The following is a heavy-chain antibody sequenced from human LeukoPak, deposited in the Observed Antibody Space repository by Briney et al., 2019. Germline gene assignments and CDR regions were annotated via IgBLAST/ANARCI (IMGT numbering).Heavy chain of an antibody. CDR1: GFTVSSNY. CDR3: AKMVEVLLWSKPGIY. D-gene: IGHD3-10*01. V-gene: IGHV3-23*01. CDR2: ISGSGGST. Sequence: GGSLRLSCAASGFTVSSNYMSWVRQAPGKGLEWVSAISGSGGSTYYADSVKGRFTISRDNSKNTLYLQMNSLRAEDTAVYYCAKMVEVLLWSKPGIYWGQGTLVTVSS. J-gene: IGHJ4*02.